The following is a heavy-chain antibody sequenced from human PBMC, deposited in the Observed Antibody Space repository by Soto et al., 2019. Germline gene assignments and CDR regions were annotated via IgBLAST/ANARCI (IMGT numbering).Heavy chain of an antibody. Sequence: QVQLLESGGGLVQPGGSLRLSCAASGFTFSDYYMSWIRQAPGKGLEWVSYISSSGSTIYYADSVKGRFTISRDNAKNSLYLQMNSLRAEDTAVYYCARDGKRWQWLVYNWFDPWGQGTLVTVSS. CDR1: GFTFSDYY. CDR3: ARDGKRWQWLVYNWFDP. J-gene: IGHJ5*02. CDR2: ISSSGSTI. V-gene: IGHV3-11*01. D-gene: IGHD6-19*01.